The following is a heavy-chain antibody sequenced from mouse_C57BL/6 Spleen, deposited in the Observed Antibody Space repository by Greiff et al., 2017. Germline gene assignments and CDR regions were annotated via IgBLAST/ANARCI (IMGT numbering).Heavy chain of an antibody. J-gene: IGHJ1*03. V-gene: IGHV1-55*01. CDR1: GYTFTSYW. D-gene: IGHD1-1*01. Sequence: QVQLQQPGAELVKPGASVKMSCKASGYTFTSYWITWVKQRPGQGLEWIGDIYPGSGSTNYNEKFKSKATLTVDTSSSTAYMQLSSLTSEDSAVYYCARTVVATEYFDVWGTGTTVTVSS. CDR3: ARTVVATEYFDV. CDR2: IYPGSGST.